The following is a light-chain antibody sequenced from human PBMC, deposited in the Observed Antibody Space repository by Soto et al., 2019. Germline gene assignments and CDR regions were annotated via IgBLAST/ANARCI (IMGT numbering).Light chain of an antibody. CDR2: AAS. CDR1: QDINTY. J-gene: IGKJ1*01. V-gene: IGKV1-9*01. CDR3: QQLNSYPRT. Sequence: DIQLTQSPSFLSASVGDRDTITCRASQDINTYLAWYQQTPGKAPKLLIYAASTLQSAVPPRFSGGGSGTEFTLTISSLQPEDFATYYCQQLNSYPRTFGQGTKVEF.